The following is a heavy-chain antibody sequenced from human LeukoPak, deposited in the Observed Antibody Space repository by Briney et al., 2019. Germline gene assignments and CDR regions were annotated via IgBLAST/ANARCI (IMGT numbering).Heavy chain of an antibody. D-gene: IGHD3-22*01. CDR1: GYPFIGNY. CDR3: ASLSYYDLSGYFY. J-gene: IGHJ4*02. Sequence: ASVKVSCKASGYPFIGNYIHWVRQAPGQGLEWMGWVNPNSGGTQYSQKFQGRVTLTRDTSITTGYMELSGLTSDDTAVYYCASLSYYDLSGYFYWGQGTLVTVSS. V-gene: IGHV1-2*02. CDR2: VNPNSGGT.